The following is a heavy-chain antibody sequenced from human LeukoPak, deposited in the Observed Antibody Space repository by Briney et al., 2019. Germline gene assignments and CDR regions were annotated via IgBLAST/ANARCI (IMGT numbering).Heavy chain of an antibody. CDR3: ARDPRTGCSSTSCYIIY. Sequence: GRSLRLSCAASGFTFSSYAMHWVRQAPGKGLEWVSSISSSSSYIYYADSVKGRFTISRDNAKNSLYLQMNSLRAEDTAVYYCARDPRTGCSSTSCYIIYWGQGTLVTVSS. V-gene: IGHV3-21*01. J-gene: IGHJ4*02. CDR2: ISSSSSYI. D-gene: IGHD2-2*02. CDR1: GFTFSSYA.